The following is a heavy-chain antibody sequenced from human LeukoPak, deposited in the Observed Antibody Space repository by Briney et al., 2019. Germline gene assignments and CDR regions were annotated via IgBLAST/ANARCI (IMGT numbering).Heavy chain of an antibody. V-gene: IGHV4-30-4*01. CDR2: IYYSGST. CDR1: GGSISSGDYY. D-gene: IGHD3-3*01. CDR3: ARAAGFWSGYRNWFDP. Sequence: SQTLSLTCTVSGGSISSGDYYWSWIRQPPGKGLEWIGYIYYSGSTYYNPSLKSRVTISVDTSKNQFSLKLSSVTAADTAVYYCARAAGFWSGYRNWFDPWGQGTLVTVSS. J-gene: IGHJ5*02.